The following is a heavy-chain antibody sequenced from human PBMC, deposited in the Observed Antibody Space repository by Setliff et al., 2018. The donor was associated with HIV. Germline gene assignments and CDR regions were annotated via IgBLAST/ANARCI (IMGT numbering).Heavy chain of an antibody. V-gene: IGHV5-51*01. CDR1: GYIFTGYW. J-gene: IGHJ3*01. CDR3: ARIGDTSGYYFYIFDL. CDR2: VHPADSDV. Sequence: PGESLKISCQGSGYIFTGYWVGWVRQMAGKGLEWMGMVHPADSDVRYSPSFEGQVTISADKSTSTAYLQWTGLKASDTAMYYCARIGDTSGYYFYIFDLWGQGTMVTVSS. D-gene: IGHD3-22*01.